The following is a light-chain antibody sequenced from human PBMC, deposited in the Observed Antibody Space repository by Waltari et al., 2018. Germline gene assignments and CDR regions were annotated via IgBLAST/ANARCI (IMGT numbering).Light chain of an antibody. CDR2: GKD. Sequence: SSELTQDPDVSVALGHTVRINCQGASLRSYNARWYQRKPGQAPILVISGKDNRPSVIPDRLSGSTSGNTSSLTITVSQAEDEADYDCHSRGVSNVRGAFGGGTKLTVL. J-gene: IGLJ2*01. CDR1: SLRSYN. CDR3: HSRGVSNVRGA. V-gene: IGLV3-19*01.